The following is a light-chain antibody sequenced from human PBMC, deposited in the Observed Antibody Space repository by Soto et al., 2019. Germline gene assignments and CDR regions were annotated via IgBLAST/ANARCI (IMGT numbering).Light chain of an antibody. CDR2: AAS. J-gene: IGKJ1*01. CDR1: QSVISSY. V-gene: IGKV3-20*01. Sequence: EIVLTQSPGTLSLSPGERATLSCRPSQSVISSYLAWYQQKPGRAPRLLIYAASSRATGIPDRFSGSGSGTDFTLTISRLEPEDFAVYYCQQYGTSPRTFGQGTKVEIK. CDR3: QQYGTSPRT.